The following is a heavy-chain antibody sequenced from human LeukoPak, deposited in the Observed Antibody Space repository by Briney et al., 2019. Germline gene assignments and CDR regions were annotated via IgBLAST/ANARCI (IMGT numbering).Heavy chain of an antibody. V-gene: IGHV3-7*03. CDR1: GFTFSSYW. CDR2: IKQDGSEK. D-gene: IGHD2-15*01. Sequence: PGGSLRLSCAASGFTFSSYWMSWVRQAPGKGLEWVANIKQDGSEKYYVDSVKGRFTISRDNAKNSLYLQMNSLRAEDTAVCYCARIGGSCYSGCDYFDYWGQGTLVTVSS. J-gene: IGHJ4*02. CDR3: ARIGGSCYSGCDYFDY.